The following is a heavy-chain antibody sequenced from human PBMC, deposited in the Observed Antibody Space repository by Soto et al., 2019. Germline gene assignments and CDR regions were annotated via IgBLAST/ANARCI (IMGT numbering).Heavy chain of an antibody. CDR2: IYTSGST. J-gene: IGHJ3*02. Sequence: PSETLSLTCTVSDGSISSYYWSWIRQPAGKGLEWIGRIYTSGSTNYNPSLRSRVTMSVDTSKNQFSLKLSSVTAADTAVYYCARDPFNYGSGTDAFDIWGQGTMVTVSS. CDR1: DGSISSYY. CDR3: ARDPFNYGSGTDAFDI. V-gene: IGHV4-4*07. D-gene: IGHD3-10*01.